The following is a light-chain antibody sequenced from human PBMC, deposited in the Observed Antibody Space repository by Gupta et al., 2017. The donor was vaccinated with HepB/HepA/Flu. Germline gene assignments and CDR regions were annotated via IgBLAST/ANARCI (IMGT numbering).Light chain of an antibody. CDR3: SSYTSSSTWV. Sequence: QSALAQPASVSVSPGQSITYSCPGTSRDVADYNSVSWYQQHPGKAPKLMIYDVSNRPSGVSNLFSGSKSGNTAPLTISGLQAEDEADYYCSSYTSSSTWVFGGGTKLTVL. V-gene: IGLV2-14*03. J-gene: IGLJ3*02. CDR1: SRDVADYNS. CDR2: DVS.